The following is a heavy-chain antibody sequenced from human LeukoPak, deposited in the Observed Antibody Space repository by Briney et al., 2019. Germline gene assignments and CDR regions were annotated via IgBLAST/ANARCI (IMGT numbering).Heavy chain of an antibody. V-gene: IGHV4-61*03. Sequence: PSETLSLTCTVSGGSISSGSYYWTWIRQPPGKGLERIGYVDHTGSTNFNPSLNGRVTIFRDTSRNLFSLRLTSVTAADTAVYFCARGRVSSSTWHSTYYYYFYMDVWGKGTTVTVSS. CDR1: GGSISSGSYY. CDR3: ARGRVSSSTWHSTYYYYFYMDV. CDR2: VDHTGST. D-gene: IGHD4-11*01. J-gene: IGHJ6*03.